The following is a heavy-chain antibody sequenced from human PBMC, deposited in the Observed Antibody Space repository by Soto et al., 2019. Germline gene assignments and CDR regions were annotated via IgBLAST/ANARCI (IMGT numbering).Heavy chain of an antibody. D-gene: IGHD6-19*01. V-gene: IGHV3-7*05. J-gene: IGHJ4*02. Sequence: EVQLVESGGGLVQPGGSLRLSCAASGFTFSSYWMSWVRQAPGKGLEWVANIKQDGSEKYYVDSVKGRFTISRDNAKNSLYLQMTSLRAEDTAVYYCARVYGYSSGWTNFDYWGQGTLVTVSS. CDR2: IKQDGSEK. CDR3: ARVYGYSSGWTNFDY. CDR1: GFTFSSYW.